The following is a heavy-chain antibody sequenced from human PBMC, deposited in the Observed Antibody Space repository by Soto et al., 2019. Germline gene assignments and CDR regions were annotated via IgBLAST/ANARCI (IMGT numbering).Heavy chain of an antibody. Sequence: SETLSLTCTVSGGSISSSSYYWGWIRQPPGKGLEWIGSIYYSGSTYYNPSLKSRVTISVDTSKNQFSLKLSSVTAADTAVYYCVRRQGSGRFYYYYYMDVWGKGTTLTVSS. J-gene: IGHJ6*03. CDR1: GGSISSSSYY. V-gene: IGHV4-39*01. CDR2: IYYSGST. D-gene: IGHD3-10*01. CDR3: VRRQGSGRFYYYYYMDV.